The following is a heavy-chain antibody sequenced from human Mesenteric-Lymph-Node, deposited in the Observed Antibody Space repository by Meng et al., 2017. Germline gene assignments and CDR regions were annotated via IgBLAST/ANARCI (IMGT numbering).Heavy chain of an antibody. CDR2: IHHSGDT. CDR3: ARLVVGGADAFDI. CDR1: GGSVSIGSYY. V-gene: IGHV4-61*01. J-gene: IGHJ3*02. Sequence: GPLQESGPGLVRPSETLSLTCTVSGGSVSIGSYYWSWVRQPPGKGLQWIGYIHHSGDTNYIPSLKSRITISIDTSKNQFSLNLSSVTAADTAVYYCARLVVGGADAFDIWGRGTMVTVSS. D-gene: IGHD3-22*01.